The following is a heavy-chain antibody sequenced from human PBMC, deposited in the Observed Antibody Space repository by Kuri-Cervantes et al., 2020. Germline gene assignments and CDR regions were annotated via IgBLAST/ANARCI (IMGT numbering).Heavy chain of an antibody. V-gene: IGHV3-43D*04. D-gene: IGHD4-23*01. J-gene: IGHJ6*03. CDR3: VKGASVDPSLYYYYYMDV. CDR2: ISWDGGST. CDR1: GFTFSSYS. Sequence: GGSLRLSCAASGFTFSSYSMNWARQAPGKGLEWVSLISWDGGSTYYADSVKGRFTISRDNSKNSLYLQMNSLRAEDTAVYFCVKGASVDPSLYYYYYMDVWGKGTTVTVSS.